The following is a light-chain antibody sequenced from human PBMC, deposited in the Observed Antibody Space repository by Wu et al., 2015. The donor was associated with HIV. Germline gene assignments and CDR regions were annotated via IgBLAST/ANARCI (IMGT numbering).Light chain of an antibody. CDR1: QSISNY. Sequence: DIQMTQSPSSLSASVGDRVTITCRASQSISNYLNWYQQKPGKAPKLLIYAASSLQSGVPSRFSGSGSGTDFTFTISSLQPEDFATYYCQQSYSTPPYTFGQGTKLEIK. CDR2: AAS. J-gene: IGKJ2*01. CDR3: QQSYSTPPYT. V-gene: IGKV1-39*01.